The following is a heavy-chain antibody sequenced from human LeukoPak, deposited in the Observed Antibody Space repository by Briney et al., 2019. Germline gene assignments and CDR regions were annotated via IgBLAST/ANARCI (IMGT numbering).Heavy chain of an antibody. CDR1: GASISSYY. CDR2: IYTSGCT. CDR3: ARHDGDV. V-gene: IGHV4-4*09. J-gene: IGHJ6*03. Sequence: KPSETLSLTCTVSGASISSYYWSWIRQSPGKGLEWIGNIYTSGCTNYNPSLKSRVTISVDTSKNQISLKLTSVTAADTAMYYCARHDGDVWGKGTTVTVSS.